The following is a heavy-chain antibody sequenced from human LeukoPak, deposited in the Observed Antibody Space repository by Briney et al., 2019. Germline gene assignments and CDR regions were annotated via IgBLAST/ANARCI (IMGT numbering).Heavy chain of an antibody. CDR2: INPNSGGT. V-gene: IGHV1-2*02. CDR1: GYTFTGYH. CDR3: ARADIAAAAAFDY. J-gene: IGHJ4*02. D-gene: IGHD6-13*01. Sequence: ASVKVSCKASGYTFTGYHMHWVRQAPGQGLEWMGWINPNSGGTNYAQKFQGRVTMTRDTSISTAYMELSRLRSDDTAVYYCARADIAAAAAFDYWGQGTLVTVSS.